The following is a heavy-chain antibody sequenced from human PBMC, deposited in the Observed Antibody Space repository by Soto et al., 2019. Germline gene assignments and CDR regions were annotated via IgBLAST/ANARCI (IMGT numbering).Heavy chain of an antibody. CDR3: ARDQSLRDLVGWCDP. D-gene: IGHD3-16*01. Sequence: QAQLVQSAAEVKKPGASVKVSCKAPGYSITYNYMHWVRQAPGKGLEWMGTIDPTGGNRNYAQKFQGSRTXAXAXSXXAVYMQRSSLTSDDPAVYYCARDQSLRDLVGWCDPWGQGTLVTVSS. V-gene: IGHV1-46*01. CDR2: IDPTGGNR. J-gene: IGHJ5*02. CDR1: GYSITYNY.